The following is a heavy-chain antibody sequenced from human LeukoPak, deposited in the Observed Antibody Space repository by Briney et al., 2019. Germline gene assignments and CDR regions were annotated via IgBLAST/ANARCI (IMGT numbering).Heavy chain of an antibody. V-gene: IGHV1-2*02. Sequence: ASVKVSCKASGYTFTGYYMHWLRQAPGQGLEWMGWINPNSGGTNYAQKFQGRVTMTRDTSISTAYMELSRLRSDDTAVYYCARGDRLRDRLLAIDYWGQGTLVTVSS. J-gene: IGHJ4*02. CDR3: ARGDRLRDRLLAIDY. D-gene: IGHD3-3*01. CDR2: INPNSGGT. CDR1: GYTFTGYY.